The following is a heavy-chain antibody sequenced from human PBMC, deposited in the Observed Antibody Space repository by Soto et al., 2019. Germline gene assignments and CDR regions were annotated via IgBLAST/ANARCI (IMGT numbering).Heavy chain of an antibody. CDR3: ARDRGAVAGTDYYYYGMDV. V-gene: IGHV6-1*01. J-gene: IGHJ6*02. Sequence: SQTLSLTCAISGDSVSSNSAAWNWIRQSPSRGLEWLGRTYYRSKWYNDYAVSVKSRITINPDTSKNQFSLQLNSVTPEDTAVYYCARDRGAVAGTDYYYYGMDVWGQGTTVTVSS. D-gene: IGHD6-19*01. CDR1: GDSVSSNSAA. CDR2: TYYRSKWYN.